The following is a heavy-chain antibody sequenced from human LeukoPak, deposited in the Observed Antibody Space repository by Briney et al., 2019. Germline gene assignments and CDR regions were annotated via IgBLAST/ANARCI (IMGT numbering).Heavy chain of an antibody. CDR2: IRYDGSNK. V-gene: IGHV3-30*02. CDR1: GFTFSSYG. CDR3: ARDRTTVTLFDN. Sequence: GGSLRLSCAASGFTFSSYGMHWVRQAPGKGLEWVAFIRYDGSNKYYADSVKGRFTISRDNSKNTLYLQMNSLRAEDTAVYYCARDRTTVTLFDNWGQGALVTVSS. D-gene: IGHD4-17*01. J-gene: IGHJ4*02.